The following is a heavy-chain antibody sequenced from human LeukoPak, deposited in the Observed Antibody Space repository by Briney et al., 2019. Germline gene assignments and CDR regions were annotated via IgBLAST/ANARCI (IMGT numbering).Heavy chain of an antibody. CDR2: IGIAGDT. J-gene: IGHJ3*02. V-gene: IGHV3-13*01. CDR3: IRGGIQVSGIDAFDI. Sequence: GGSLRLSCAASGFTFSSYDMHWVRQAPGRGLEWVSAIGIAGDTYYPDSVKGRFTISRENAKNSMYLQMNSLKDGDTAVYYCIRGGIQVSGIDAFDIWGQGTMVSVSS. D-gene: IGHD5/OR15-5a*01. CDR1: GFTFSSYD.